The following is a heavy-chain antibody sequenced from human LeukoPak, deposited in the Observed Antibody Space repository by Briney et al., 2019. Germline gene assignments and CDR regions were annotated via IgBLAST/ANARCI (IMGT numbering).Heavy chain of an antibody. CDR3: ARKYFYDTNGRDAFDI. CDR1: GGSISSYH. J-gene: IGHJ3*02. D-gene: IGHD3-22*01. CDR2: MSTSGST. Sequence: SETLSLTCTVSGGSISSYHWSWIRQPAGKGLEWIGRMSTSGSTNYNPSLKSRVTMSVDTSKNQFSLKLSSVTAADTAVYYCARKYFYDTNGRDAFDIWGQGTMVTVSS. V-gene: IGHV4-4*07.